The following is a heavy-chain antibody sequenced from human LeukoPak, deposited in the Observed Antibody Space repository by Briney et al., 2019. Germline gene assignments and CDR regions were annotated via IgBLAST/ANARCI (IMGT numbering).Heavy chain of an antibody. D-gene: IGHD2-21*01. CDR1: GGSFSGYY. J-gene: IGHJ5*02. V-gene: IGHV4-34*01. Sequence: PSETLSLTCAVYGGSFSGYYWSWIRQPPGKGLEWIGEINHSGSTNYNPSLKSRVTISVDTSKNQFSLKLSSVTAADTAVYFCARESFGGASYLDPWGQGTLVTVSS. CDR2: INHSGST. CDR3: ARESFGGASYLDP.